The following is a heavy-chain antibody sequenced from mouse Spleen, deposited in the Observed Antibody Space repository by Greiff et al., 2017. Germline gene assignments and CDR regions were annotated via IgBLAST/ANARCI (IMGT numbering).Heavy chain of an antibody. V-gene: IGHV5-9*01. J-gene: IGHJ2*01. Sequence: EVMLVESGGGLVKPGGSLKLSCAASGFTFSSYTMSWVRQTPAKRLEWVATISSGGGNTYYPDSVKGRFTISRDNARNTLYLQMSSLRSEDTAMYYCARRSYYSYLYYFDYWGQGTTLTVSS. D-gene: IGHD2-12*01. CDR1: GFTFSSYT. CDR2: ISSGGGNT. CDR3: ARRSYYSYLYYFDY.